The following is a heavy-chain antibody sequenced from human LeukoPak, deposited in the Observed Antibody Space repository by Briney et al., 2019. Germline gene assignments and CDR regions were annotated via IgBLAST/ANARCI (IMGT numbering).Heavy chain of an antibody. D-gene: IGHD2-2*01. CDR1: GFTVSSNY. Sequence: PGGSLRLSCAASGFTVSSNYMSWVRQAPGKGLEWVSAISGSGGSTYYADSVKGRFTISRDNSKNTLYLQMNSLRAEDTAVYYCAKVLVPIVVVPAAALYWGQGTLVTVSS. J-gene: IGHJ4*02. V-gene: IGHV3-23*01. CDR2: ISGSGGST. CDR3: AKVLVPIVVVPAAALY.